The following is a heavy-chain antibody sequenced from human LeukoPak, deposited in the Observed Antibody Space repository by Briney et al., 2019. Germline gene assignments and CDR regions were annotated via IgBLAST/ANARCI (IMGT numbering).Heavy chain of an antibody. Sequence: TLSLTCTVSGGSIRSGDYSWSWIRQPPGKGLEWIGYIYYSGSTYYNPSLKSRVTISGDTSKNQFSLNLSSVTAADTAAYYCATDRARGGDSFDYWGQGTLVTVSS. D-gene: IGHD3-10*01. CDR3: ATDRARGGDSFDY. CDR2: IYYSGST. CDR1: GGSIRSGDYS. J-gene: IGHJ4*02. V-gene: IGHV4-30-4*01.